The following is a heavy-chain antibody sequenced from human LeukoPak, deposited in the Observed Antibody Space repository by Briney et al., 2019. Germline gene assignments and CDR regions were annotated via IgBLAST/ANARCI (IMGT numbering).Heavy chain of an antibody. CDR3: ARGDDSSGQCDY. CDR1: GGSISGSSYY. J-gene: IGHJ4*02. D-gene: IGHD3-22*01. CDR2: IYYSGST. V-gene: IGHV4-39*07. Sequence: SETLSLTCTVSGGSISGSSYYWGWLRQPPGKGLEWIGSIYYSGSTYYNPSLKSRVTISVDTSKNQFSLKLSSVTAADTAVYYCARGDDSSGQCDYWGQGTLVTVSS.